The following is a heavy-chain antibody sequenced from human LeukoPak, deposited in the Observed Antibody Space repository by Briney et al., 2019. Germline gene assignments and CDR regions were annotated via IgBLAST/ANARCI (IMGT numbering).Heavy chain of an antibody. J-gene: IGHJ4*02. CDR2: ISSSSSTI. D-gene: IGHD4-17*01. CDR3: ARGVRYFDY. Sequence: GGSLRLSCAASEFTFSSYSMNWVRQAPGKGLEWVSYISSSSSTIYYADSMKGRFTISGDNAKNSLYLQMNSLRDEDTAIYYCARGVRYFDYWGQGTLVTVSS. CDR1: EFTFSSYS. V-gene: IGHV3-48*02.